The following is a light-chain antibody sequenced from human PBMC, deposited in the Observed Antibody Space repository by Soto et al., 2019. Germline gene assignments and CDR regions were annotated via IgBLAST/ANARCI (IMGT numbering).Light chain of an antibody. J-gene: IGKJ1*01. V-gene: IGKV3-15*01. CDR1: QSIYEK. CDR2: DAS. CDR3: LQDINYPWT. Sequence: EIVMTQSPATLSVSPGERVTLSCRASQSIYEKLAWYQQKPGQTPRLVIYDASTRATGTPGSFSGSGSGTEFTLTISSLQSEDSATYYCLQDINYPWTFGLGTKVDIK.